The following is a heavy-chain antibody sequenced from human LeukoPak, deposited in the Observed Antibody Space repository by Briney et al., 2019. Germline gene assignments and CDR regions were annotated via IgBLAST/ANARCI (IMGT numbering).Heavy chain of an antibody. CDR3: ARDRVGAPYYFDY. Sequence: ASVKVSCKASGGTFSSYAISWVRQAPGQGLEWMGGIIPIFGTANYAQKFQGRVTITADESTSTAYMELSSLRSEDTAVYYCARDRVGAPYYFDYWGQGTLVTVSS. V-gene: IGHV1-69*13. CDR1: GGTFSSYA. D-gene: IGHD1-26*01. J-gene: IGHJ4*02. CDR2: IIPIFGTA.